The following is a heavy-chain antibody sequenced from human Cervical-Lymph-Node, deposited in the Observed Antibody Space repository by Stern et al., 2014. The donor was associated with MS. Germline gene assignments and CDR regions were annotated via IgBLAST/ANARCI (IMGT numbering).Heavy chain of an antibody. CDR2: ISYDGTDK. Sequence: QVQLQESGGGVVQPGRSLRLSCAASGFTFSSYAMHWVRQAPGKGLEWGAFISYDGTDKYYADSVKGRFTISRDNSKNMVYLQMNSLRAEDTAVWYCARRQLWQQYYGMDVWDQGTMVTVSS. CDR3: ARRQLWQQYYGMDV. D-gene: IGHD5-18*01. J-gene: IGHJ6*02. CDR1: GFTFSSYA. V-gene: IGHV3-30*04.